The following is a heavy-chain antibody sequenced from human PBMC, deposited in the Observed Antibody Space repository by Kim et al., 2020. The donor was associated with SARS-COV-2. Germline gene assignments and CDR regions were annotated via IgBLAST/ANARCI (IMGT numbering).Heavy chain of an antibody. CDR3: TTDRRTYYGSGSYFPIFFDY. CDR1: GFTFSNAW. D-gene: IGHD3-10*01. J-gene: IGHJ4*02. Sequence: GGSLRLSCAASGFTFSNAWMSWVRQAPGKGLEWVGRIKSKTDGGTTDYAAPVKGRFTISRDDSKNTLYLQMNSLKTEDTAVYYCTTDRRTYYGSGSYFPIFFDYWGQGTLVTVSS. CDR2: IKSKTDGGTT. V-gene: IGHV3-15*01.